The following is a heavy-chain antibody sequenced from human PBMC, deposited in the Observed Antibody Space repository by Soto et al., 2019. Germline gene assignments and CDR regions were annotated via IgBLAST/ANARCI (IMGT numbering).Heavy chain of an antibody. D-gene: IGHD2-2*02. J-gene: IGHJ4*02. CDR1: GGTFSSYA. CDR2: ISANNGNT. V-gene: IGHV1-18*01. Sequence: ASVKVSCKASGGTFSSYAISWVRQAPGQGLEWMGGISANNGNTNYAQKLQGRVTMTTDTSTSTAYMELRSLRSDDTAVYYCARDADIVVVPAAKPFDYWGQGTLVTVSS. CDR3: ARDADIVVVPAAKPFDY.